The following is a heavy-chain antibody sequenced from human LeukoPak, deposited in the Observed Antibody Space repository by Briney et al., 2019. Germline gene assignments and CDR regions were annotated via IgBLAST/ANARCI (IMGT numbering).Heavy chain of an antibody. CDR3: ARDLYGDYFDY. CDR2: INAGNENT. CDR1: GGTFSSYV. V-gene: IGHV1-3*01. J-gene: IGHJ4*02. Sequence: ASVKVSCKASGGTFSSYVINWVRQAPGQRLEWMGWINAGNENTKYSQKFQGRVSITRDTSASTAYMEPSSLTSEDTAVYYCARDLYGDYFDYWGQGTLVTVSS. D-gene: IGHD3-16*01.